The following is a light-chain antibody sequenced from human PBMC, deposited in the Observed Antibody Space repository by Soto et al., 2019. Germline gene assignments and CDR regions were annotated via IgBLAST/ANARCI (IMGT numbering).Light chain of an antibody. V-gene: IGKV3-20*01. J-gene: IGKJ1*01. CDR2: GAS. CDR3: HQFGYSPRT. Sequence: PGERASLSCGASQSISSSFLAWYQQKPGQAPRLLIYGASSRATGIPDRFSGTGSETDFTLTISRLEPEDFAVYYCHQFGYSPRTFGQGTKVDIK. CDR1: QSISSSF.